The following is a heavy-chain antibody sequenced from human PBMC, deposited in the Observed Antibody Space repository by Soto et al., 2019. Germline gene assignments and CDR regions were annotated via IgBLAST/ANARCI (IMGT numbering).Heavy chain of an antibody. CDR2: IDWDDDK. D-gene: IGHD3-22*01. V-gene: IGHV2-70*11. CDR1: GFSLSTSGMC. Sequence: GSGPTLVNPTQTLTLTCTFSGFSLSTSGMCVSWIRQPPGKALEWLARIDWDDDKYYSTSLKTRLTISKDTSKNQVVLTMTNMDPVDTATYYCARTRGDSSGYYYLDYWGQGTLVTVSS. J-gene: IGHJ4*02. CDR3: ARTRGDSSGYYYLDY.